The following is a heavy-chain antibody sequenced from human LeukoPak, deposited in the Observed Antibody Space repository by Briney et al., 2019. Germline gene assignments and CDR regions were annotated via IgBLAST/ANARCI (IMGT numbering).Heavy chain of an antibody. CDR2: IYSGGST. Sequence: GGSLRLSCAASEFSVGSNYMTWVRQAPGKGLEWVSLIYSGGSTYYADSVKGGFTISRDNSKNTLYLQMNSLRAEDTAVYYCARGQVLADIVVVVAASFDYWGQGTLVTVSS. CDR3: ARGQVLADIVVVVAASFDY. V-gene: IGHV3-66*01. J-gene: IGHJ4*02. CDR1: EFSVGSNY. D-gene: IGHD2-15*01.